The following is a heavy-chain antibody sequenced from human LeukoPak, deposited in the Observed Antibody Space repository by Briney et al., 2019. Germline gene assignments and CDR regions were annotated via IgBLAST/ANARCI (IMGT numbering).Heavy chain of an antibody. CDR3: AREWGRIAVAGGPGY. D-gene: IGHD6-19*01. J-gene: IGHJ4*02. CDR2: IWYDGKTK. Sequence: PGESLRLSCEASGFIFSNYGMHGVRQAPGKGLEWVALIWYDGKTKFHADSVKGRFTISRDNSGNTLFLQMSSLRVEDTAIYYCAREWGRIAVAGGPGYWGQGALVTVSS. CDR1: GFIFSNYG. V-gene: IGHV3-33*01.